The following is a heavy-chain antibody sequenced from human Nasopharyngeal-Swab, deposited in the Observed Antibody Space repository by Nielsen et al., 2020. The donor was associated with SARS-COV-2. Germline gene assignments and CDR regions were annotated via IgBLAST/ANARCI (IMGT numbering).Heavy chain of an antibody. V-gene: IGHV1-2*06. CDR3: ARVYSRSFEY. Sequence: ASVKVSCKASGYTFTSYGISWVRQAPGQGLEWMGRINPNSGDTNYAQKFQGGVTMTRDTSISTAYMELSRLRSDDTAVYYCARVYSRSFEYWGQGTQVTVSS. CDR2: INPNSGDT. D-gene: IGHD6-6*01. J-gene: IGHJ4*02. CDR1: GYTFTSYG.